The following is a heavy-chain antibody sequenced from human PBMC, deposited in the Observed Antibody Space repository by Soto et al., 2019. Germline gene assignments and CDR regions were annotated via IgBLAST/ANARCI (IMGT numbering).Heavy chain of an antibody. V-gene: IGHV3-7*04. D-gene: IGHD3-10*01. J-gene: IGHJ4*02. CDR1: GFTFSSYW. Sequence: GGSLRLSCAASGFTFSSYWLSWVRQAPGKGLEWVANIKQDGSDKYYVDSVKGRFTISRDNAKNSLYLQMNSLRAEDTAIYYCAGGGGARDYWGQGSLVTVSS. CDR2: IKQDGSDK. CDR3: AGGGGARDY.